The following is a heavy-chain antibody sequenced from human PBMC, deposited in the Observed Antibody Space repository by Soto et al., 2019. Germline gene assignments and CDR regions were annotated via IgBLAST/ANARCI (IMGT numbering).Heavy chain of an antibody. Sequence: PGGSLRLSCAASGFTFSSYAMHWVRQAPGKGLEWVAVISYDGSNKYYADSVKGRFTISRDNSKNTLYLQMNSLRAEDTAVYYCASLSAAVDYWGQGTLVTSPQ. D-gene: IGHD6-13*01. V-gene: IGHV3-30-3*01. J-gene: IGHJ4*02. CDR1: GFTFSSYA. CDR2: ISYDGSNK. CDR3: ASLSAAVDY.